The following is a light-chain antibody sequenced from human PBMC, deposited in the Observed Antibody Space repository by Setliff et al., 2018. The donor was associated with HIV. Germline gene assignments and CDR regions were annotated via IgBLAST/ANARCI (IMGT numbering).Light chain of an antibody. CDR3: SSYTGSSTLYV. V-gene: IGLV2-14*01. Sequence: QSVLTQPASVSGSPGQSITISCTGTSNDVGVYNYVSWYQQHPGKAPKLMIHEVSNRPSGVSDCFSGSKSGNTASLTISGLQAEDEADYYCSSYTGSSTLYVFGTGTKVTVL. CDR2: EVS. CDR1: SNDVGVYNY. J-gene: IGLJ1*01.